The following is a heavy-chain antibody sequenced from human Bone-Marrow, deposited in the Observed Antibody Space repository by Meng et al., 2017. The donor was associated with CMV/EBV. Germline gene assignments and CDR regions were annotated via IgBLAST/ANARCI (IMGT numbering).Heavy chain of an antibody. V-gene: IGHV1-2*02. D-gene: IGHD3-3*01. CDR2: INPDSDDT. CDR1: GYTFTGYF. CDR3: ARAGLRFCRDPHVLDGMDV. J-gene: IGHJ6*02. Sequence: ASVKVSCKPSGYTFTGYFMHWVRQAPGQGLEYMGWINPDSDDTSYAQKFQGRVTMTSDTSISTAYMELTRLRSDDTAVYSCARAGLRFCRDPHVLDGMDVWGQGTTVTVSS.